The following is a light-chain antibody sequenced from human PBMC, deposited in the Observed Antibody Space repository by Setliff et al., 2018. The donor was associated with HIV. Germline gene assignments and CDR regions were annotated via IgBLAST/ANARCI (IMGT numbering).Light chain of an antibody. CDR1: SGDVGRYNL. V-gene: IGLV2-23*01. CDR2: QAS. J-gene: IGLJ1*01. CDR3: CSNTGSNTFV. Sequence: QSALAQPASVSGSPGQSITISCTGTSGDVGRYNLVSWYQQQPGKPPKLMIYQASKRPSGVSNRFSGSKSGNTASLTISGLQAEDEADYYCCSNTGSNTFVFGTGTKV.